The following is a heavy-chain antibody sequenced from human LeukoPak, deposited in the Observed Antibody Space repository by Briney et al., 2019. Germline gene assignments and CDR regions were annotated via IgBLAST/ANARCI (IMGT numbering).Heavy chain of an antibody. CDR1: GYILTNCY. CDR2: INPSGGAT. J-gene: IGHJ4*02. CDR3: ARGARITMVRGVIPLHY. V-gene: IGHV1-46*01. D-gene: IGHD3-10*01. Sequence: ASVKVSCKASGYILTNCYMHWVRQAPGQGLEWMGMINPSGGATSDAQKFRDRVTMTRDTSISTAYMELSRLRSDDTAVYYCARGARITMVRGVIPLHYWGQGTLVTVSS.